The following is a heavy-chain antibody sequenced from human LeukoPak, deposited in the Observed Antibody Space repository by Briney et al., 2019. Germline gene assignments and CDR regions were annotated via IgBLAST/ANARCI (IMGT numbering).Heavy chain of an antibody. D-gene: IGHD4-17*01. CDR3: ARDFDGDYYLDY. J-gene: IGHJ4*02. CDR1: GFTFSSYE. Sequence: PGGSLRLSCAASGFTFSSYEMNWVRQAPGMGLEWVSYISSSGSTIYYADSVKGRFTISRDNAKNSLYLQMNSLRAEDTAVYYCARDFDGDYYLDYWGQGTLVTVSS. V-gene: IGHV3-48*03. CDR2: ISSSGSTI.